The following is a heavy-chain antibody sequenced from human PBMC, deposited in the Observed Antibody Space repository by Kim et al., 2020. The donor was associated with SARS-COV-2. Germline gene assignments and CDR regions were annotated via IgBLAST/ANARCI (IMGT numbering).Heavy chain of an antibody. CDR1: GFTFSSYA. CDR2: ISYDGSNK. CDR3: ARDKQWLVRTGVGCIDY. J-gene: IGHJ4*02. V-gene: IGHV3-30-3*01. Sequence: GGSLRLSCAASGFTFSSYAMHWVRQAPGKGLEWVAVISYDGSNKYYADSVKGRFTISRDNSKNTLYLQMNSLRAEDTAVYYCARDKQWLVRTGVGCIDYWGQGTLVTVSS. D-gene: IGHD6-19*01.